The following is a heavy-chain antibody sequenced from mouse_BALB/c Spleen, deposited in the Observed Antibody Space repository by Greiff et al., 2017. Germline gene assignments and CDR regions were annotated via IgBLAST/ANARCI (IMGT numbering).Heavy chain of an antibody. CDR1: GFTFSSYA. CDR3: ARNPYRYDGGGMGY. D-gene: IGHD2-14*01. Sequence: EVMLVESGGGLVKPGGSLKLSCAASGFTFSSYAMSWVRQTPEKRLEWVATISSGGSYTYYPDSVKGRFTISRDNAKNTLYLQMSSLRSDDTAMYYCARNPYRYDGGGMGYWGQGTSVTVSS. J-gene: IGHJ4*01. CDR2: ISSGGSYT. V-gene: IGHV5-9-1*01.